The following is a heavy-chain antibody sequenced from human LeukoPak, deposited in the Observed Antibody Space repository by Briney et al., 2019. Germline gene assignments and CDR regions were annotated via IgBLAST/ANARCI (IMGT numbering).Heavy chain of an antibody. D-gene: IGHD4-17*01. CDR2: ISSSGRST. CDR3: AKGFSTTVTRPFFDY. CDR1: GFTFSSYA. V-gene: IGHV3-23*01. Sequence: GALRLSCAASGFTFSSYAMTWVRQAPGKGLEWVSTISSSGRSTYYQDSVKGRFTISRDNSKNTLYLQMNNLRAEDTAVYYCAKGFSTTVTRPFFDYWGQGTLVTVSS. J-gene: IGHJ4*02.